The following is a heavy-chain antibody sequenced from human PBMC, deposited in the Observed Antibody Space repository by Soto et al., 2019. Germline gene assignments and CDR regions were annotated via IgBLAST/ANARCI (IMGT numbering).Heavy chain of an antibody. V-gene: IGHV2-5*02. CDR2: IYWDDDK. CDR3: AHRLRSWGDDAFDI. Sequence: QITLKESGPPLVKPTQTLTLTCTFSGFSLSTSGVGVGWIRQPPGKALEWLALIYWDDDKRYSPSLKSRLTITKDTSKNQVVLTMTNMDPVDTATYYCAHRLRSWGDDAFDIWGQGTMVTVSS. D-gene: IGHD3-16*01. CDR1: GFSLSTSGVG. J-gene: IGHJ3*02.